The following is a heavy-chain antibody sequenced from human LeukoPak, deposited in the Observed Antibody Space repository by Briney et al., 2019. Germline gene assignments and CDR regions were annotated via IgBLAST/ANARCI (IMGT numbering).Heavy chain of an antibody. CDR2: INPSGGST. J-gene: IGHJ5*02. D-gene: IGHD3-22*01. Sequence: ASVTVSCKASGYTFSNYYLHWVRQAPGQGLEWMGIINPSGGSTSYAQKFQGRVTMTRDTSTSTVYMELSSLRSEDTAVYYCASLFSSGPLGGPWGQGTLVTVSS. CDR3: ASLFSSGPLGGP. V-gene: IGHV1-46*01. CDR1: GYTFSNYY.